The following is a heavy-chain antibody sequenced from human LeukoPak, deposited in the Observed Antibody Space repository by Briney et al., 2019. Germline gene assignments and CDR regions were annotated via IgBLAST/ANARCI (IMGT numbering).Heavy chain of an antibody. D-gene: IGHD3/OR15-3a*01. CDR3: AKVRGLYYYYGMDV. J-gene: IGHJ6*02. V-gene: IGHV3-23*01. Sequence: GGSLRLSCAASGFVFSSYAMSWVRQAPGKGPEWVSDISGSGATTSSADSVKGRFTISRDNSKNTLYLQMNNLRAEDTAVYYCAKVRGLYYYYGMDVWGQGTTVTVSS. CDR2: ISGSGATT. CDR1: GFVFSSYA.